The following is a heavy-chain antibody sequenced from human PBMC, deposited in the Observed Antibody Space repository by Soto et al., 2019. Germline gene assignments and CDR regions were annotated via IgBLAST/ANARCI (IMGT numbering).Heavy chain of an antibody. CDR3: ATLGAGAFDY. J-gene: IGHJ4*02. CDR2: INPKSGGT. CDR1: GYTFNDYY. D-gene: IGHD3-16*01. V-gene: IGHV1-2*02. Sequence: ASVKVSCKASGYTFNDYYIHWVRQAPGQGLEGMGWINPKSGGTNYAQKFQGRVTLTRDTSITTVYMEVSRLRTDDTAVYYCATLGAGAFDYWGQGSLFTVSS.